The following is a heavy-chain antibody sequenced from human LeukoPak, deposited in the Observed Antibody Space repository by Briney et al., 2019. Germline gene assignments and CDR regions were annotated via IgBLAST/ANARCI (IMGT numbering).Heavy chain of an antibody. Sequence: PGGSLRLSCAASGFTFSSSAMSWVRQAPGKGLEWVSSISGSGSGGNTYYADSVKGRFTVSRDNSKNTVDLQMNNLRVDDTAIYYCAKDHANTPVVTNWGQGILVSVSS. D-gene: IGHD2-21*02. CDR3: AKDHANTPVVTN. J-gene: IGHJ4*02. CDR1: GFTFSSSA. V-gene: IGHV3-23*01. CDR2: ISGSGSGGNT.